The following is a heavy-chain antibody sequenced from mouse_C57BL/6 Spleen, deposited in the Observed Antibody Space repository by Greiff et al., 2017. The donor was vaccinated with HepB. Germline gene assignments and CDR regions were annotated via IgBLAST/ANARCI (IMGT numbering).Heavy chain of an antibody. CDR3: ARSTNWAWFAY. CDR1: GYTFTSYT. J-gene: IGHJ3*01. CDR2: INPSSGYT. Sequence: VQLQQSGAELARPGASVKMSCKASGYTFTSYTMHWVKQRPGQGLEWIGYINPSSGYTKYNQKFKDKATLTADKSSSTAYMQLSSLTSEDSAFYYCARSTNWAWFAYWGQGTLVTVSA. D-gene: IGHD4-1*01. V-gene: IGHV1-4*01.